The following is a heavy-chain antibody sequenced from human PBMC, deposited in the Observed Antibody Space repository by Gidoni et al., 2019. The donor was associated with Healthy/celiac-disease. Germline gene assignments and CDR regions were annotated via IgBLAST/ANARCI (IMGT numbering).Heavy chain of an antibody. V-gene: IGHV5-51*01. CDR1: GYSFTSYW. Sequence: EVQLVQSGAEVKTPGESLTISCKGSGYSFTSYWIGWVRQMPGKGLEWMGFIYPGDSDTRYSPSFQGQVTISADKSISTAYLQWSSLKASDTAMYYCASTGDSSGWAFDYWGQGTLVTVSS. CDR3: ASTGDSSGWAFDY. D-gene: IGHD6-19*01. CDR2: IYPGDSDT. J-gene: IGHJ4*02.